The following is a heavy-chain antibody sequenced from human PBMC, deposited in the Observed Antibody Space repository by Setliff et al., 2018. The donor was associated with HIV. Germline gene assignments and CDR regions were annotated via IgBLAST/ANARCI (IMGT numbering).Heavy chain of an antibody. CDR1: GGTFSSYA. CDR2: IIPIFGTA. CDR3: ARATFYCRGGRCYSSFFDS. J-gene: IGHJ4*02. Sequence: SVKVSCKASGGTFSSYAISWVRQAPGQGLEWMGGIIPIFGTANYAQKFQGRVTITADESTSTAYMELSSLRSEDTAAYYCARATFYCRGGRCYSSFFDSWGQGTLVTVSS. D-gene: IGHD2-15*01. V-gene: IGHV1-69*13.